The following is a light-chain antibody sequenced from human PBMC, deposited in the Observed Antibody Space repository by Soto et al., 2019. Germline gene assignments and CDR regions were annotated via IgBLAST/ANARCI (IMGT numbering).Light chain of an antibody. Sequence: QSVLTQPPSGSGAPGQRVTISCTGSSSNIGAGYEAHWYQQLPGTAPKLLIYGNSNRPSGVPDRFSGSKSGTSASLAITGLQAEDEADYYCQSYDSSLSGVVFGGGTKLTVL. CDR1: SSNIGAGYE. V-gene: IGLV1-40*01. CDR3: QSYDSSLSGVV. J-gene: IGLJ2*01. CDR2: GNS.